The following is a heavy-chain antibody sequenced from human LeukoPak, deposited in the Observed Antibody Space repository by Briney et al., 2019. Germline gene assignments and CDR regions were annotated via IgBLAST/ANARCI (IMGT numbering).Heavy chain of an antibody. D-gene: IGHD3-3*01. CDR1: GHRLSEVS. CDR3: ATRSGDFWSGFVD. V-gene: IGHV1-24*01. CDR2: FDPEEAKT. Sequence: ASINVSCKVSGHRLSEVSMQWVRQAPGKGLECLGGFDPEEAKTVYAQKFQGRVTMTEDSSTDTAYLELTSLRSDGTAVYYCATRSGDFWSGFVDWGQGTLVTVSS. J-gene: IGHJ1*01.